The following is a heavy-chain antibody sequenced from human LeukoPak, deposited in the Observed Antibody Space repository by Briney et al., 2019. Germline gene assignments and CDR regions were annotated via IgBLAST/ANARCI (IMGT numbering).Heavy chain of an antibody. J-gene: IGHJ4*02. D-gene: IGHD6-13*01. CDR1: GFTFSSYW. CDR3: ARVMEQHLALDY. CDR2: IKQDGSEK. Sequence: GGSLRLSCAASGFTFSSYWMSWVRQAPGKGLEWVANIKQDGSEKYYVDSVKGRFTISRDNAKNSLYQQMNSLRAEDTAGYYCARVMEQHLALDYWGQGTLVTVSS. V-gene: IGHV3-7*01.